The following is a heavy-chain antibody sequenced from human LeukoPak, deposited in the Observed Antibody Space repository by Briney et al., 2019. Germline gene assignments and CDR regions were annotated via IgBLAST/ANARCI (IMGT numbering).Heavy chain of an antibody. J-gene: IGHJ4*02. D-gene: IGHD3-3*01. Sequence: AGGSLRLSCAASGFTFSSYGMHWVRQAPGEGLEWVAVIWYDGSNKYYADSVKGRFTISRDNSKNTLYLQMNSLRAEDTAVYYCAKGPRITIFGVVTANFDYWGQGTLVTVSS. CDR2: IWYDGSNK. V-gene: IGHV3-33*06. CDR1: GFTFSSYG. CDR3: AKGPRITIFGVVTANFDY.